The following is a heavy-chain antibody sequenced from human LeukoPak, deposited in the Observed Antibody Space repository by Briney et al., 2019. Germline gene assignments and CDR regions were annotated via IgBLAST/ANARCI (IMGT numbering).Heavy chain of an antibody. D-gene: IGHD5-18*01. CDR3: ARGSTAMVQDFDY. V-gene: IGHV3-30*04. CDR1: GFTFSSYA. Sequence: GGSLRLSCAASGFTFSSYAMHWVRQAPGKGLEWVAVISYDGSNKYYADSVKGRFTISRDNSKNTLYLQMNSLRAEDTAVYYCARGSTAMVQDFDYWGQGTLVTVSS. CDR2: ISYDGSNK. J-gene: IGHJ4*02.